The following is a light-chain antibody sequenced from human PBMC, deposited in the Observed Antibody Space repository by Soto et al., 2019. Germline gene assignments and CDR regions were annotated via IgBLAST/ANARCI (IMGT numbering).Light chain of an antibody. CDR1: QGISNY. J-gene: IGKJ1*01. V-gene: IGKV1-27*01. CDR2: AAS. Sequence: DIQMTQSPSSLSASVGDRVIITCRASQGISNYLAWYQQKPGKVPKLLIYAASTLQSGVPSRFSGSGSGTDFTLTISSLQPEDVATYYCQKYNSAPQATFGQGTKVEIK. CDR3: QKYNSAPQAT.